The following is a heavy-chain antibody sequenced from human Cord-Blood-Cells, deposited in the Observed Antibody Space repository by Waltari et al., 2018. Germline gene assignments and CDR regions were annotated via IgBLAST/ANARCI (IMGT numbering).Heavy chain of an antibody. CDR3: ARDQNYGSGMDWFDP. D-gene: IGHD3-10*01. V-gene: IGHV1-69*06. J-gene: IGHJ5*02. Sequence: SSYAISWVRQAPGQGLEGMGGIIPIFGTANYAQKFQGRVTITADKSTSKAYMELSSLRSEDTAVYYCARDQNYGSGMDWFDPWGQGTLVTVSS. CDR1: SSYA. CDR2: IIPIFGTA.